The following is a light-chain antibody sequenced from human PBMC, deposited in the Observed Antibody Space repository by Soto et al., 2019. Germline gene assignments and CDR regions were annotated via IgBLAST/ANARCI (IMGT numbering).Light chain of an antibody. Sequence: QSVLTQPASVSGSPGQSITISCTGSSSYVGGYNYVSWYQQHPGKAPKLMIYEVSNRPSGISNRFSGSKSGNTASLTLSGLQAEDEADYYCSSYTSSSTLVFGGGTKVTVL. CDR2: EVS. V-gene: IGLV2-14*01. CDR3: SSYTSSSTLV. CDR1: SSYVGGYNY. J-gene: IGLJ2*01.